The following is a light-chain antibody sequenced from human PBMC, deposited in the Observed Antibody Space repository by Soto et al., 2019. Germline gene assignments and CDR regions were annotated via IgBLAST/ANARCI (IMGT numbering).Light chain of an antibody. CDR1: SSDVGGYNY. Sequence: QSALTQPASVSGSPGQSITISCTGTSSDVGGYNYVSWYQQHPGKAPKLMIYEVSNRPSGVSNRFSGSKSGNTASLTISGLQAEDEADSYCSSYTSSSTRVFGGWTKLTFL. V-gene: IGLV2-14*01. CDR2: EVS. J-gene: IGLJ3*02. CDR3: SSYTSSSTRV.